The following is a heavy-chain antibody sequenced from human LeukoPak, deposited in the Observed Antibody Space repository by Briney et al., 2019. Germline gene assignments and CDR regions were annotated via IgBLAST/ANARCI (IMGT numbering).Heavy chain of an antibody. D-gene: IGHD3-10*01. CDR1: GFTFSSYG. CDR3: AKDAPYYGSGSPPKLDY. Sequence: GGSLRLSRAASGFTFSSYGMHWVRQAPGKGLEWVAVISYDGGNKYYADSVKGRFTISRDNSKNTLYLQMNSLRAEDTAVYYCAKDAPYYGSGSPPKLDYWGQGTLVTVSS. J-gene: IGHJ4*02. CDR2: ISYDGGNK. V-gene: IGHV3-30*18.